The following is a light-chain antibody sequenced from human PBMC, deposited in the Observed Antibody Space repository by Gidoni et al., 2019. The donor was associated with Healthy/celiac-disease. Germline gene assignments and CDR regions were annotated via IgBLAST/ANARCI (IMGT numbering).Light chain of an antibody. CDR3: QQYNSYSPCT. Sequence: IQMTQSPSTLSASGGDRVTITCRASQSISSWLAWYQQKPGKAPKLLIYDASSLESGVPSRFSGSGSGTEFTLTISSLQPDDFATYYCQQYNSYSPCTFGQXTKLEIK. CDR1: QSISSW. V-gene: IGKV1-5*01. CDR2: DAS. J-gene: IGKJ2*02.